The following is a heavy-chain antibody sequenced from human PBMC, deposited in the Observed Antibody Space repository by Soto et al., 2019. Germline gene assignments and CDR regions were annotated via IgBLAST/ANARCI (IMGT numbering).Heavy chain of an antibody. CDR2: IIPIFGTA. V-gene: IGHV1-69*13. D-gene: IGHD3-22*01. Sequence: SVKVSCKASGGTFSSYAISWVRQAPGQGLEWMGGIIPIFGTANYAQKFQGRVTITADESTSTAYMELSSLRSEDTAVYYCASSLVVVITTSGPFDYWGQGTLVTVS. J-gene: IGHJ4*02. CDR1: GGTFSSYA. CDR3: ASSLVVVITTSGPFDY.